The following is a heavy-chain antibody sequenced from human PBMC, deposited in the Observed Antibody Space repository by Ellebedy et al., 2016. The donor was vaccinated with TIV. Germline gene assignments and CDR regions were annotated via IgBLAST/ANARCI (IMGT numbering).Heavy chain of an antibody. CDR3: ARGGAGGSSSGLYYFDY. J-gene: IGHJ4*02. D-gene: IGHD6-6*01. V-gene: IGHV3-30-3*01. Sequence: GESLKISCAASGFTFSSYAMHWVRQAPGKGLEWVAVISYDGSNKYYADSVKGRFTISRDNSKNTLYLQMNSLRAEDTAVYYCARGGAGGSSSGLYYFDYWGQGTLVTVSS. CDR2: ISYDGSNK. CDR1: GFTFSSYA.